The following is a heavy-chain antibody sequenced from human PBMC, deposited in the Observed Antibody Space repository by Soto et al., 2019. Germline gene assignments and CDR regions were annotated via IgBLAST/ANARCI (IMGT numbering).Heavy chain of an antibody. CDR3: ARQYYDFWSGSHNWFDP. Sequence: SETLSLTCTVSGGSISSSNYDWGWIRQPPGKGLEWIGSIYYSGSIYYNPSLKSRVTISVDTSKNHFSLKLSSVTAADTAVYYCARQYYDFWSGSHNWFDPWGQGALVTVSS. CDR2: IYYSGSI. J-gene: IGHJ5*02. D-gene: IGHD3-3*01. V-gene: IGHV4-39*01. CDR1: GGSISSSNYD.